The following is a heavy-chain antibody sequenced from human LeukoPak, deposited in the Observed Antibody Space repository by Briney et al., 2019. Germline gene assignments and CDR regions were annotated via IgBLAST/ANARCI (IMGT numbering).Heavy chain of an antibody. Sequence: GGSLRLSCAASGFTFSSYGMHWVRQAPGKGLEWVAVIWYDGSNKYYADSVKGRFTISRDNSKNTLYLQMNSLRAEDTAVYYCARMGFYDILTGYLDYWGQGALVTVSS. CDR1: GFTFSSYG. CDR2: IWYDGSNK. CDR3: ARMGFYDILTGYLDY. V-gene: IGHV3-33*01. J-gene: IGHJ4*02. D-gene: IGHD3-9*01.